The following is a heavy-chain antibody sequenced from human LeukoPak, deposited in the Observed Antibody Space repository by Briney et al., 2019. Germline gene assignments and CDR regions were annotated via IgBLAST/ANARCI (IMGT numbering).Heavy chain of an antibody. V-gene: IGHV3-7*01. D-gene: IGHD1-14*01. CDR2: IKQDGNEK. J-gene: IGHJ4*02. CDR1: GFTFITYG. CDR3: VRGMTYHIY. Sequence: GGSLRLSCAASGFTFITYGMTWVRQAPGKGLEWVANIKQDGNEKYSVDSVKGRFTISRDNAKDSLDLQMNSLRAEDTAVYYCVRGMTYHIYWGQGVLVTVSS.